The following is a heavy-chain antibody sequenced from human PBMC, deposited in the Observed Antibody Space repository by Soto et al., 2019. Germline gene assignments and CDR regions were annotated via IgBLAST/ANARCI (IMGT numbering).Heavy chain of an antibody. CDR2: IYWDDDK. CDR3: AHRRNSYGDRRSFDY. Sequence: QITLKESGPTLVKPTQTLTLTCTFSGFSHSTSGVGVGWIRQPPGKALEWLALIYWDDDKRYSPSLKSRLTITKDTSKNQVVLTMTNMDPVDTATYYCAHRRNSYGDRRSFDYWGQGTLVTVSS. D-gene: IGHD5-18*01. V-gene: IGHV2-5*02. CDR1: GFSHSTSGVG. J-gene: IGHJ4*02.